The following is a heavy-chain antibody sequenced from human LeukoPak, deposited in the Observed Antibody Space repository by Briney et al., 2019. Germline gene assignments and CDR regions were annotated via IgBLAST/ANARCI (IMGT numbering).Heavy chain of an antibody. D-gene: IGHD2-15*01. J-gene: IGHJ6*04. Sequence: GGSLRLSCSASGFSFSNYAMYWVRQAPGKGLEWVANIKQGGSEKYYVDSVKGRFTISRDNAKNSLYLQMNSLRAEDTAVYYCARDFGLRCSGGTCYSVYYYGMDVWGKGTTVTVSS. CDR3: ARDFGLRCSGGTCYSVYYYGMDV. V-gene: IGHV3-7*03. CDR2: IKQGGSEK. CDR1: GFSFSNYA.